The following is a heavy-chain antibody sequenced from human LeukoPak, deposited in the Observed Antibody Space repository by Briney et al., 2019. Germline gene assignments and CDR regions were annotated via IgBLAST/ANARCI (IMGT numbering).Heavy chain of an antibody. D-gene: IGHD3-22*01. J-gene: IGHJ4*02. Sequence: SQTLSLTCTVSGGSISSGSYYWSWIRQPAGKGLEWIGRIYTSGSTNYNPSLKSRVTISVDTSKNQFSLKLSSVTAADTAVYYCARVMRYYYDSSGFSILYYFDYWGQGTLVTVSS. V-gene: IGHV4-61*02. CDR2: IYTSGST. CDR3: ARVMRYYYDSSGFSILYYFDY. CDR1: GGSISSGSYY.